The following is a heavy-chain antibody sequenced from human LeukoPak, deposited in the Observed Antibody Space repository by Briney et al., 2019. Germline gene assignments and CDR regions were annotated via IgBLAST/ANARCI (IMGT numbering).Heavy chain of an antibody. Sequence: PGRSLRLSCAASGFTFSSYWMHWVRQAPGKGLVWVSRVNTDGSSTSYADSVKGRFTISRDNAKNTLYLQMNSLRAEDTAVYYCARVDDFWSGYYRPDPYYYYMDVWGKGTTVTVSS. CDR2: VNTDGSST. D-gene: IGHD3-3*01. CDR1: GFTFSSYW. CDR3: ARVDDFWSGYYRPDPYYYYMDV. V-gene: IGHV3-74*01. J-gene: IGHJ6*03.